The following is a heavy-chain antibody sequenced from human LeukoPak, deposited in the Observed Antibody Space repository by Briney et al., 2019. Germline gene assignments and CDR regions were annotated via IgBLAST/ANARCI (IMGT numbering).Heavy chain of an antibody. CDR3: ARVELPRGYYFDY. CDR1: GGSISSYY. Sequence: SETLSLTCTVPGGSISSYYWSWIRQPPGKGLEWIGYIYYSGSTNYNPSLKSRVTISVDTSKNQFSLKLSSVTAADTAVYYCARVELPRGYYFDYWGQGTLVTVSS. V-gene: IGHV4-59*01. D-gene: IGHD1-26*01. CDR2: IYYSGST. J-gene: IGHJ4*02.